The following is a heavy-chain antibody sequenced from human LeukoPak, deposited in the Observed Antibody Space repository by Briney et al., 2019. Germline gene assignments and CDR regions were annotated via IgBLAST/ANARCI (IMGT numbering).Heavy chain of an antibody. J-gene: IGHJ4*02. CDR3: ARAVITFGGAVAKGFDC. CDR1: GGSFSSYY. Sequence: SETLSLTCTVSGGSFSSYYWSWLRQPPGKGLEWIGYIYYSGSTDYNPSLKSRVTMSLDTSKSQFSLNLSSVTAADTAVYYCARAVITFGGAVAKGFDCWGQGTLVTVSS. V-gene: IGHV4-59*01. CDR2: IYYSGST. D-gene: IGHD3-16*01.